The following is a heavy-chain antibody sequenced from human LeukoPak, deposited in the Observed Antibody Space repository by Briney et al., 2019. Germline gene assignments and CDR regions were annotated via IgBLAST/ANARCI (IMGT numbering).Heavy chain of an antibody. CDR1: GGSFSGYY. Sequence: SETLSLTCAVYGGSFSGYYWSWIRQPPGKGLEWIGEINHSGSTNYNPSLKSRVTISVDTSKNQFSLKLSSVTAADTAVYYCVRRGRCGGDCSKETYMDVWGKGTTVTISS. CDR2: INHSGST. D-gene: IGHD2-21*02. CDR3: VRRGRCGGDCSKETYMDV. V-gene: IGHV4-34*01. J-gene: IGHJ6*03.